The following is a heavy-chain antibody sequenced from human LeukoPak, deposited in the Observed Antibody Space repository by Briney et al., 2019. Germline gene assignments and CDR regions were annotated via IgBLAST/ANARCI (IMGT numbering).Heavy chain of an antibody. CDR3: ARVPCITTSCSPINWFDP. J-gene: IGHJ5*02. CDR2: INPNSGGT. V-gene: IGHV1-2*02. CDR1: GYTFTDYY. D-gene: IGHD2-2*01. Sequence: ASVKVSCKASGYTFTDYYMHWVRQAPGQGLEWMGWINPNSGGTSYAQKFQGRVTMTRDTSIYTAYLELSGLRPDDTAVYYCARVPCITTSCSPINWFDPWGQGTLVTVSS.